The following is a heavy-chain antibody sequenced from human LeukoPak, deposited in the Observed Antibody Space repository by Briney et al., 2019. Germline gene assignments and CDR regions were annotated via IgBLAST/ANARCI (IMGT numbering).Heavy chain of an antibody. V-gene: IGHV3-21*01. CDR3: ARDSDNLTGSKSHFDY. J-gene: IGHJ4*02. Sequence: GGSLRLSCAASGFTFGSYTMNWVRQAPGKGLEWVSCISTSSSYIYYADSVKGRFTISRDNAKNSLYLQMNSLRPEDAAVYYCARDSDNLTGSKSHFDYWGQGTLVTVSS. D-gene: IGHD3-9*01. CDR2: ISTSSSYI. CDR1: GFTFGSYT.